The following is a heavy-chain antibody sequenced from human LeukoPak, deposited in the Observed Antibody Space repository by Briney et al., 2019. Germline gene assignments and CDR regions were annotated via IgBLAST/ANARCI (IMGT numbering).Heavy chain of an antibody. CDR3: ARDRDWAFDY. CDR1: GFTFRLYS. CDR2: IRSTDGAI. V-gene: IGHV3-48*02. J-gene: IGHJ4*02. Sequence: QPGGSLRLSCAASGFTFRLYSMNWVRQAPGKGLEWLSYIRSTDGAIAYADSVKGRFTISRDDAKNSLYLQMNSLRDEDTAVYYCARDRDWAFDYWGQGTLITVCS. D-gene: IGHD3-9*01.